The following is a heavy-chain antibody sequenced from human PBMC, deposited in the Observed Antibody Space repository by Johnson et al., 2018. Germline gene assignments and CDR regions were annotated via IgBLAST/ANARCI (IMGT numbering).Heavy chain of an antibody. CDR3: AREDSSGFLGYFDY. CDR2: ISYDGSNK. CDR1: GFTFSSYW. D-gene: IGHD3-22*01. V-gene: IGHV3-30*03. J-gene: IGHJ4*02. Sequence: QVQLVQSGGGVVQPGRSLRLSCAASGFTFSSYWMSWVRQAPGKGLEWVAVISYDGSNKYYADSVKGRFTISRDNFKNTLYLQMNSLRAEDTAVFYCAREDSSGFLGYFDYWGQGTLVTVSS.